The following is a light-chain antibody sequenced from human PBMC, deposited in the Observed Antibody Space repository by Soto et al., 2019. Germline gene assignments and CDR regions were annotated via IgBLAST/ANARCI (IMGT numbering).Light chain of an antibody. Sequence: DIQMTQSPSSLSASVGDRVTITCRASQTIAMYVNWFQQKPGKAPKPLIYTTSSLQSGVPPRFSGSGSETDFTLTISSLQSEDFAVYYCQQYNNWPPLTFGGGTKVDIK. CDR3: QQYNNWPPLT. J-gene: IGKJ4*01. CDR1: QTIAMY. V-gene: IGKV1-16*01. CDR2: TTS.